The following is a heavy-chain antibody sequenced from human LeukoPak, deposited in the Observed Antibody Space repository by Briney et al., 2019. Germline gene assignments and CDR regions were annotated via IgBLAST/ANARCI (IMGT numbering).Heavy chain of an antibody. CDR1: GYTFTSYY. J-gene: IGHJ2*01. CDR3: ATCSSCETPNRGYFDL. Sequence: GASVKVSCKASGYTFTSYYMHWVRQAPGQGLEWMGIINPSGGSTSYAQKFQGRVTMTRDMSTSTVCMELSSLRSEDTAVYYCATCSSCETPNRGYFDLWGRGTLVTVSS. CDR2: INPSGGST. D-gene: IGHD6-13*01. V-gene: IGHV1-46*01.